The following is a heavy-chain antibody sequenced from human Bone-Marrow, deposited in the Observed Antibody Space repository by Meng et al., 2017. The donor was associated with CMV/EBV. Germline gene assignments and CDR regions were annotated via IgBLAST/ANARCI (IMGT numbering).Heavy chain of an antibody. CDR2: INHSGST. D-gene: IGHD3-3*01. CDR3: ARGRFRHTY. J-gene: IGHJ4*02. V-gene: IGHV4-34*01. CDR1: GGSFSGYY. Sequence: SETLSLTCAVYGGSFSGYYWSWIRQPPGKGLEWIGEINHSGSTNYNPSLKSRLTISVDTSKNQFSLKLSSVTAADTAVYFCARGRFRHTYWGQGTRVTGYS.